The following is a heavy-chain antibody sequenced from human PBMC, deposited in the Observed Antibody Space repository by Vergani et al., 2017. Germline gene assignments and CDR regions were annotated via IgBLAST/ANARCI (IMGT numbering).Heavy chain of an antibody. V-gene: IGHV3-53*01. J-gene: IGHJ6*02. Sequence: EVQLVESGGGLIQPGGSLRLSCAASGFTVSSNYMSWVRQAPGKGLEWVSLLYSGGSTYYADSVKGRFTISRDNSKNTLYLQMNSLRAEDTAVYYCARGDFWSGPYYYYGMDVWGQGTTVTVSS. CDR3: ARGDFWSGPYYYYGMDV. CDR1: GFTVSSNY. D-gene: IGHD3-3*01. CDR2: LYSGGST.